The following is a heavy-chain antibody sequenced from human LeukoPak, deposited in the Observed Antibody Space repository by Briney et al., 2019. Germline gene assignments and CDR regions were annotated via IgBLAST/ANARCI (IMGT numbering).Heavy chain of an antibody. D-gene: IGHD3-3*01. V-gene: IGHV4-30-2*01. Sequence: PSQTLSLTCTVSGGSISSGGYYWSWIRQPPGKGLEWIGYIYHSGSTYYNPSLKSRVTISVDRSKNQFSLKLSSVTAADTAVYYCAGGAITIFGEYWGQGTLVTVSS. CDR3: AGGAITIFGEY. CDR2: IYHSGST. J-gene: IGHJ4*02. CDR1: GGSISSGGYY.